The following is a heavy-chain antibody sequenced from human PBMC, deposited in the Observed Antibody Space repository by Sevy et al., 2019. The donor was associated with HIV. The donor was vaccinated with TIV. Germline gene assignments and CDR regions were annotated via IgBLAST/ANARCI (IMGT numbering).Heavy chain of an antibody. CDR3: FVRTRGSSEIDY. CDR2: LNGGGSDI. V-gene: IGHV3-74*01. D-gene: IGHD6-6*01. CDR1: GFTFSNYY. J-gene: IGHJ4*02. Sequence: GGSLRLSCAASGFTFSNYYMDWVRQGPGEGLVWVARLNGGGSDISYADYVRGRITISSDNTKNTLYLQMRSLRGEDTDVYYCFVRTRGSSEIDYWGQGTLVTVSS.